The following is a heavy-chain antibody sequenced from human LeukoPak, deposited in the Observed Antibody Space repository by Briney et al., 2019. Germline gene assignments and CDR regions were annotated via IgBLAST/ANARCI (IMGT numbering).Heavy chain of an antibody. Sequence: GGSLRLSCAASGFTFSSYWMHWVRQPPGKGLVWVSRINSDGSSTSYPDSVKGRFTITRDNAKNTLYLKMKSLRDEDTAVYYCARERIGSGYNYYYYGMDVWSKGTTVTVSS. V-gene: IGHV3-74*01. CDR2: INSDGSST. CDR1: GFTFSSYW. J-gene: IGHJ6*04. D-gene: IGHD5-18*01. CDR3: ARERIGSGYNYYYYGMDV.